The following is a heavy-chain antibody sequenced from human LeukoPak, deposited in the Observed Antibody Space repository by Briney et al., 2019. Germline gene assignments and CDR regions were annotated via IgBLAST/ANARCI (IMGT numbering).Heavy chain of an antibody. V-gene: IGHV3-7*05. Sequence: GGSLPLSHSASGFNSRSPWITWVGQAPGKGLEWVAHIKEDGTEQYHVDSVKGRFTISRDNAKNSLYLQMNSLRAEDTAVYYCERSNDGCEFDYWGQGTLVTVSS. CDR3: ERSNDGCEFDY. CDR1: GFNSRSPW. J-gene: IGHJ4*02. D-gene: IGHD5-24*01. CDR2: IKEDGTEQ.